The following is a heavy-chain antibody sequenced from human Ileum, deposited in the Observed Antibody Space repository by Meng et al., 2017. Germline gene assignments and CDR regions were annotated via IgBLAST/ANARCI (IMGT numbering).Heavy chain of an antibody. CDR2: IRSKAYGGTT. V-gene: IGHV3-49*02. D-gene: IGHD3-3*01. CDR3: TRTQLRFSFMDV. CDR1: GFTFSSYW. J-gene: IGHJ6*02. Sequence: GESLKISCAASGFTFSSYWMTWVRQAPGKGLEWVGFIRSKAYGGTTEYAASVKGRFTISRDDSKSIAYLQMNSLKTEDTAVYYCTRTQLRFSFMDVWGQGTTVTVSS.